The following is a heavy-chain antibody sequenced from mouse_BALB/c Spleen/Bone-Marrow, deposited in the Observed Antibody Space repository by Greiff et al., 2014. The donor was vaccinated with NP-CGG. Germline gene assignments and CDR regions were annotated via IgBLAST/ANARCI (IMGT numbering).Heavy chain of an antibody. CDR1: GYTFTSYW. Sequence: VKLQQSGAELAKPGASVKMSCKASGYTFTSYWMHWVKQRPGQGLEWIGYINPSTGYTEYNQKFKDKATLTADKSSSTAYMQLSSLTSEDPAVYYRSTGGGNPFDYWGQGTTLTVST. CDR3: STGGGNPFDY. CDR2: INPSTGYT. D-gene: IGHD2-1*01. V-gene: IGHV1-7*01. J-gene: IGHJ2*01.